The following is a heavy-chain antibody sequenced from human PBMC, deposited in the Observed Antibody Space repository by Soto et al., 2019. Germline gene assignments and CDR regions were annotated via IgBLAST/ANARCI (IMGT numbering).Heavy chain of an antibody. Sequence: EVQLLESGGGLVQPGGSLRLSCAASGFTFSSYAMSWVRQAPGKGLKWVSAISGSGGSTYYADSVKGRFTISRDNSKNTLYLQMNSLRAEDTAVYYCAKDQEMTTVTTGSELDYWGQGTLVTVSS. CDR2: ISGSGGST. CDR3: AKDQEMTTVTTGSELDY. J-gene: IGHJ4*02. V-gene: IGHV3-23*01. D-gene: IGHD4-17*01. CDR1: GFTFSSYA.